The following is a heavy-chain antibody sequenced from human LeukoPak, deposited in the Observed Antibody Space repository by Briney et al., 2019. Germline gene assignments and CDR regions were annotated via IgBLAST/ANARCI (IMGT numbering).Heavy chain of an antibody. CDR1: GFTFSSYW. D-gene: IGHD1-26*01. Sequence: PPGGSLRLSCAASGFTFSSYWMSWVRQAPGKGLEWVANIKQDGSEKYYVDSVKGRFTISRDNAKNSLYLQMNSLRAEDTAVYYCAMSGSYYVDDAYFDYWGQGTLVTVSS. CDR2: IKQDGSEK. CDR3: AMSGSYYVDDAYFDY. J-gene: IGHJ4*02. V-gene: IGHV3-7*01.